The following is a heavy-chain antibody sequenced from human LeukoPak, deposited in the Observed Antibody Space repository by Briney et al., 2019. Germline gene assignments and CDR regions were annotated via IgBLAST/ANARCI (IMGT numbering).Heavy chain of an antibody. CDR2: IYWDDDK. D-gene: IGHD2-2*01. J-gene: IGHJ4*02. Sequence: KESGPTLVKPTQTLTLTCTFSGFSLSTSGVGVGWIRQPPGKALEWLALIYWDDDKRYSPSLKSRLTITKDTPKNQVVLTMTNMDPVDTATYYCAHRGRYQLLNVYDYWGQGTLVTVSS. V-gene: IGHV2-5*02. CDR1: GFSLSTSGVG. CDR3: AHRGRYQLLNVYDY.